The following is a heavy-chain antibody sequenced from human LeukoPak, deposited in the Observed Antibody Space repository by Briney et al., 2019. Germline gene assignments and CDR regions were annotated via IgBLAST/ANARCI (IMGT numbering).Heavy chain of an antibody. Sequence: GESLKISCRGSGYSFTTYWIGWVRQMPGKGLEWRGIIYPGDSDTRYSPSFQGQVTMSADKSINTAYLQWSSLKASDTAMYYCARRQGCSSTSCPPDSWGPGTLVTVSS. CDR3: ARRQGCSSTSCPPDS. J-gene: IGHJ4*02. V-gene: IGHV5-51*01. CDR2: IYPGDSDT. CDR1: GYSFTTYW. D-gene: IGHD2-2*01.